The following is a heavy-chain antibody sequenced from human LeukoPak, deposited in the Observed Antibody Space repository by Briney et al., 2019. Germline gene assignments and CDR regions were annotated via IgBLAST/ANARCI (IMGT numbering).Heavy chain of an antibody. V-gene: IGHV1-18*01. CDR1: GYTFTSYG. J-gene: IGHJ3*02. D-gene: IGHD5-18*01. Sequence: GASVKVSCKASGYTFTSYGISWVRQAPGQGLEWMGWISAYNGNTNYAQKLQDRVTMTTDTSTSTAYMELRSLRSDDTAVYYCARDERGYSYGYAFDIWGQGTMVTVSS. CDR3: ARDERGYSYGYAFDI. CDR2: ISAYNGNT.